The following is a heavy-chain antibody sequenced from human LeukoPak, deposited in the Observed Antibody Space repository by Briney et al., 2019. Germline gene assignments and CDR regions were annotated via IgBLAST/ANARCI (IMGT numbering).Heavy chain of an antibody. Sequence: SGPTLVNPTQTLTLTCTFSGFSLSTTGVGVDWIRQPPVKALEWLTLLYWNDDKRYSQSLKSTLTISMYTFKDQVLLPMTNMDPVDTATYYCAYFLPGYGYHFDYWGQGTLVTVSA. V-gene: IGHV2-5*01. J-gene: IGHJ4*02. CDR3: AYFLPGYGYHFDY. D-gene: IGHD5-18*01. CDR1: GFSLSTTGVG. CDR2: LYWNDDK.